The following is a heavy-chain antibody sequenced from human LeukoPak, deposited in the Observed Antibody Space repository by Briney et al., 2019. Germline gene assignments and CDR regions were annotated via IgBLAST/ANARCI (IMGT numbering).Heavy chain of an antibody. CDR3: AKEACSSTSCYTGFDY. CDR2: ISGSGGST. Sequence: GGSLRLSCAASGFTFSSCAMSWVRQAPGKGLEWVSAISGSGGSTYYADSVKGRFTISRDNSKNTLYLQMNSLRAEDTAVYYCAKEACSSTSCYTGFDYWGQGTLVTVSS. V-gene: IGHV3-23*01. CDR1: GFTFSSCA. J-gene: IGHJ4*02. D-gene: IGHD2-2*02.